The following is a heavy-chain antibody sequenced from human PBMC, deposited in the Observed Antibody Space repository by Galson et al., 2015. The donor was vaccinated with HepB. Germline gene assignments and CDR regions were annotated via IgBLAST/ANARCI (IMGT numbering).Heavy chain of an antibody. D-gene: IGHD2-15*01. V-gene: IGHV5-51*01. CDR2: IYPGDSDT. J-gene: IGHJ1*01. CDR3: ARPSAGCSGGSCYPEYFQH. Sequence: QSGAEVKKPGESLKISCKGSGYSFTSYWIGWVRQMPGKGLEWMGIIYPGDSDTRYSPSFQGQVTISADKSISTAYLQWSSLKASDTAMYYCARPSAGCSGGSCYPEYFQHWGQGTLVTVSS. CDR1: GYSFTSYW.